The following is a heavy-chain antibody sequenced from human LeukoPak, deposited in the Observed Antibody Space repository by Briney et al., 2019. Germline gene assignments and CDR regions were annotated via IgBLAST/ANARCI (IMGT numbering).Heavy chain of an antibody. D-gene: IGHD3-22*01. Sequence: ASVKVSCKASGYTFTGYYMHWVRQAPGQGLEWMVWINPNSGGTNYAQKFQGRVTMTRDTSISTAYMELSRLRSDDTAVYYCARADWRGYMIVEKAAFDIWGQGTMVTVSS. V-gene: IGHV1-2*02. CDR1: GYTFTGYY. J-gene: IGHJ3*02. CDR2: INPNSGGT. CDR3: ARADWRGYMIVEKAAFDI.